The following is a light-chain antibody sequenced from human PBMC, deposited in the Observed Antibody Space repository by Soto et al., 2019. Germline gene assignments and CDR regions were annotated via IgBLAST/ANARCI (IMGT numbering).Light chain of an antibody. Sequence: DIQMTQTPPSLSASVGDRVTITCRASQGISKYLAWYQHKPGKVPKLLIYGASTLQSGVPSRFSSSGSGTDFTLTISSLQPEDVATYYCQKYDSAPLFTFGPGTRVDVK. CDR2: GAS. V-gene: IGKV1-27*01. CDR1: QGISKY. CDR3: QKYDSAPLFT. J-gene: IGKJ3*01.